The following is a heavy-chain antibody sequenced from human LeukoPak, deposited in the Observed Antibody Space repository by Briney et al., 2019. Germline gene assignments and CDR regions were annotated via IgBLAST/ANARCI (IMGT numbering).Heavy chain of an antibody. CDR1: GFTFSSYW. CDR2: IKQDGSEK. V-gene: IGHV3-7*01. D-gene: IGHD3-3*01. CDR3: ARDNSVKLLYDFWSGYYTPNYYFDC. Sequence: GGSLRLSCAASGFTFSSYWTSWVRQAPGKGLEWVANIKQDGSEKYYVDSVKGRFTIPRDNAKNSLYLQMNSLRAEDTAVYYCARDNSVKLLYDFWSGYYTPNYYFDCWGQGTLVTVSS. J-gene: IGHJ4*02.